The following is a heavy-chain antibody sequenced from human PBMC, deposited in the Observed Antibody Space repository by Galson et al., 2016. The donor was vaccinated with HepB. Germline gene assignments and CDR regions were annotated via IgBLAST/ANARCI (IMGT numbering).Heavy chain of an antibody. CDR3: AKGRGFYYYSMDV. D-gene: IGHD3-10*01. V-gene: IGHV3-9*01. CDR1: GFTFDEYG. Sequence: SLRLSCAASGFTFDEYGMHWVRQAPGKGLEWVSGISWNGGSTGYADSVRGRFTISRDNAKNSLYLQMNSLRSDDTALYYCAKGRGFYYYSMDVWGQGTTVTVSS. CDR2: ISWNGGST. J-gene: IGHJ6*02.